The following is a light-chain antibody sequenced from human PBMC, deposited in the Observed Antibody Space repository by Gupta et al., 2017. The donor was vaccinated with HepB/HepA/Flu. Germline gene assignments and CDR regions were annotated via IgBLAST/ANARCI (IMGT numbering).Light chain of an antibody. J-gene: IGLJ2*01. CDR2: DDS. CDR3: KVWDSSSDHVG. Sequence: SYVLTQPPSVSVAPGKTARITCGGNNIGSKSVNWYKQKTGQATGRGSEDDSDRTSGIPERCAGSNSGKTATMTISRVEAGDEADYDGKVWDSSSDHVGFGGGTKLTVL. CDR1: NIGSKS. V-gene: IGLV3-21*04.